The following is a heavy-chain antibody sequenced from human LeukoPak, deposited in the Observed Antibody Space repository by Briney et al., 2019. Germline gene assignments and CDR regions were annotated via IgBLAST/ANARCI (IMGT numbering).Heavy chain of an antibody. V-gene: IGHV1-24*01. CDR2: FDPEDGET. CDR3: ARGRHYYYGSGSYHYIFDY. Sequence: ASVKVSCKVSGYTLTELSMHWVRQAPGKGLEWMGGFDPEDGETIYAQKFQGRVTITADKSTSTAYMELSSLRSEDTAVYYCARGRHYYYGSGSYHYIFDYWGQGTLVTVSS. J-gene: IGHJ4*02. D-gene: IGHD3-10*01. CDR1: GYTLTELS.